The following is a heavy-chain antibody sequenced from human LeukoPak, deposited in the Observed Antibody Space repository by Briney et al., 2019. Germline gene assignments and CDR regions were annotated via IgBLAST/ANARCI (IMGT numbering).Heavy chain of an antibody. J-gene: IGHJ4*02. CDR2: ISYDGSHK. V-gene: IGHV3-30*04. D-gene: IGHD1-26*01. Sequence: GGSLRLSCAASGFIFSSYALHWVRQAPGKGLEWVAVISYDGSHKYADSVKGRFTISRDNSKNTLYLQMNSLRAEDTAVYYCAREGGYSGSYRDCYFDYWGQGTLVTVSS. CDR3: AREGGYSGSYRDCYFDY. CDR1: GFIFSSYA.